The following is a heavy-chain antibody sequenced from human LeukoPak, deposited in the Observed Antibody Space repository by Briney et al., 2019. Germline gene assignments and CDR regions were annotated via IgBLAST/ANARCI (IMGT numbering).Heavy chain of an antibody. CDR1: GFTFSSYS. D-gene: IGHD3-22*01. CDR3: ARGFSYYDSSGPKNFDAFDI. CDR2: ISSSSSYI. Sequence: GGSLRLSCAASGFTFSSYSMNWVRQAPGKGLEWVSSISSSSSYIYYADSVKGRFTISRDNAKNSLYLQMNSLRAEDTAVYYCARGFSYYDSSGPKNFDAFDIWGQGTMVTVSS. V-gene: IGHV3-21*01. J-gene: IGHJ3*02.